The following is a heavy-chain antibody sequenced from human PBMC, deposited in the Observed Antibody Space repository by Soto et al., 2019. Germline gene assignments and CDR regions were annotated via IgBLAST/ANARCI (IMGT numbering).Heavy chain of an antibody. CDR1: GYTSSSYG. Sequence: QVQLLQSGGEVKTPGASLKVSCKAIGYTSSSYGINWVRQAPGQGLEWMGWISVFNGDTKYAQKFQGRGAITKDPGTSTAHMELRSLRSDDAAVYFCATKDDHKDDQPYYYGMDIWGQGTTVTVS. V-gene: IGHV1-18*01. J-gene: IGHJ6*02. D-gene: IGHD3-16*01. CDR2: ISVFNGDT. CDR3: ATKDDHKDDQPYYYGMDI.